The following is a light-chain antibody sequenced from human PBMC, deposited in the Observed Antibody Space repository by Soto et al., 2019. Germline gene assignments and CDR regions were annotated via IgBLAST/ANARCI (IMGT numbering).Light chain of an antibody. CDR2: DAS. V-gene: IGKV3-11*01. Sequence: EIVLTQSPATLSLSPGERATLSCRASQSVGSYLAWYQQKPGQAPRLLIYDASNRATGIPARFSVSGSGTDFTLTISSLEPEDFAVYYCQQRSNWPPVTFGGGTKVEIK. CDR3: QQRSNWPPVT. J-gene: IGKJ4*01. CDR1: QSVGSY.